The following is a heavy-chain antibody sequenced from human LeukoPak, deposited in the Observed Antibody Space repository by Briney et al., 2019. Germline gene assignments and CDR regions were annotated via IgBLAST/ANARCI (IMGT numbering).Heavy chain of an antibody. CDR1: GGSISSYY. CDR2: IYYSGST. Sequence: SETLSLTCTVSGGSISSYYWSWIRQPPGKGLEWIGYIYYSGSTNYNPSLKSRVTISVDTSKNQFSLKLSSATAADTAVYYCARKGDPGAFDIWGQGTMVTVSS. CDR3: ARKGDPGAFDI. D-gene: IGHD2-21*02. V-gene: IGHV4-59*01. J-gene: IGHJ3*02.